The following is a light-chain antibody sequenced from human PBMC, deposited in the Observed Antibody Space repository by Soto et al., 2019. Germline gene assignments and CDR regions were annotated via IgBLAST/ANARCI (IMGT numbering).Light chain of an antibody. CDR2: GAS. Sequence: EIVLTQSPGTLSLSPGERATLSCRASQSVSSSYLAWNQQKPGQAPRLLIYGASSRATGIPDRFSDSGSGTDFTLTISRLEPEDFAVYYCQQYGSSPKTFGQGTKV. CDR1: QSVSSSY. J-gene: IGKJ1*01. CDR3: QQYGSSPKT. V-gene: IGKV3-20*01.